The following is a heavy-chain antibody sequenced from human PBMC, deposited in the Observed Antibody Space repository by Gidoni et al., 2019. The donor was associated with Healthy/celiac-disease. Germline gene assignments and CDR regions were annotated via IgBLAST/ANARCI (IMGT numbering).Heavy chain of an antibody. V-gene: IGHV3-23*01. Sequence: EVQLLESGGGLVQPGGSLSLSCSASGFTFSSYAMSWVRQAPGKGLEWVSGFSGSATSTYYADSVKGRFTISRDNSKNTLYLLMNSLRAEDTAVYYCARATGSYFDCWGQGTLVTVSS. J-gene: IGHJ4*02. CDR1: GFTFSSYA. CDR2: FSGSATST. D-gene: IGHD3-10*01. CDR3: ARATGSYFDC.